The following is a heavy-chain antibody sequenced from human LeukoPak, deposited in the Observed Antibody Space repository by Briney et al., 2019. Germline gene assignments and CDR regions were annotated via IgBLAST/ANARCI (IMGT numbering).Heavy chain of an antibody. CDR3: ARVVGYCSGGSCCGSRGLTPYYFDY. J-gene: IGHJ4*02. Sequence: PSETLSLTCTVSGGSISSYYWSWIRQPPGKGLEWIGYIYYSGSTNYNPSLKSRVTISVDTSKNQFSLKLSSVTAADTAVYYCARVVGYCSGGSCCGSRGLTPYYFDYWGQGTLVTVSS. V-gene: IGHV4-59*01. D-gene: IGHD2-15*01. CDR2: IYYSGST. CDR1: GGSISSYY.